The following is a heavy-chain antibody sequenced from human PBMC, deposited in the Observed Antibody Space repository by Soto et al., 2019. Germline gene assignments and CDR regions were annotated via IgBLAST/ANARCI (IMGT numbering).Heavy chain of an antibody. V-gene: IGHV3-7*03. CDR3: ARDDGIRTVDY. D-gene: IGHD2-21*01. CDR2: IKHDGSEK. CDR1: GFTFSNYW. J-gene: IGHJ4*02. Sequence: PGGSLRLSCAASGFTFSNYWMTWVRQAPGKGLEWVANIKHDGSEKYYVDSVEGRFTISRDNAKNSLYLQMNSLRAEDTAVYYCARDDGIRTVDYWGQGTLVTVSS.